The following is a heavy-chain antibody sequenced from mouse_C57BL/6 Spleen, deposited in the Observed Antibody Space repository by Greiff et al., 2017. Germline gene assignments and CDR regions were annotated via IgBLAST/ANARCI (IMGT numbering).Heavy chain of an antibody. CDR1: GYTFTSYW. CDR3: ARGGSSGYGCDG. Sequence: QVQLQQPGAELVKPGASVKLSCKASGYTFTSYWMHWVKQRPGQGLEWIGMIHPNSGSTNYNEKFKSKATLTVDKSSSAACMQLSGLTSGDSAVDYCARGGSSGYGCDGWGQGSTLTGSS. V-gene: IGHV1-64*01. D-gene: IGHD3-2*02. CDR2: IHPNSGST. J-gene: IGHJ2*01.